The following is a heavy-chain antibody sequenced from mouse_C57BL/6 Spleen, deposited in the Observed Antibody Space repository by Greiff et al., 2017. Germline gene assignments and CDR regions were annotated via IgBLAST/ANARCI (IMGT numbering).Heavy chain of an antibody. J-gene: IGHJ2*01. CDR3: ARSIYYYAFGY. D-gene: IGHD1-1*01. Sequence: VQLQQSGAELVKPGASVKLSCTASGFNIKDYYMHWVKQRTEQGLEWIGRIEHEDGETTYAPKFQGKATRTADTSSNTAYLQLSSLTSEDTAVYYCARSIYYYAFGYWGQVTTLTVSS. CDR1: GFNIKDYY. CDR2: IEHEDGET. V-gene: IGHV14-2*01.